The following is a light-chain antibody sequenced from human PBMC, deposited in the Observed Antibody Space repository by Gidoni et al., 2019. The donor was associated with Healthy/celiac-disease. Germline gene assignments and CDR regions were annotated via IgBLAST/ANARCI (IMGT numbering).Light chain of an antibody. CDR2: GAS. Sequence: EIVMTQSPATLSLSPGERATLSCRASQSVSSNLAWYQQKPGQAPRLLIYGASTRATGLPARFSGSGSGTEFTLTISSLQSEDFAVYYCQQYNNWPTITFGQGTRLEIK. J-gene: IGKJ5*01. CDR3: QQYNNWPTIT. V-gene: IGKV3-15*01. CDR1: QSVSSN.